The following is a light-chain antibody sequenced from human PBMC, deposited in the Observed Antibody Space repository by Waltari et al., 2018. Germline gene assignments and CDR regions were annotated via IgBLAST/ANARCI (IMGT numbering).Light chain of an antibody. CDR2: GAS. CDR3: QHYVRLPAT. V-gene: IGKV3-20*01. CDR1: QRVRGS. J-gene: IGKJ1*01. Sequence: EIVLTQSPGTLSLSPGERATLSCRASQRVRGSLAWYQQKAGQAPRLLIYGASSRATGIPDRFSGSGSGTDFSLTISRLEPEEFAGYYCQHYVRLPATFGQGTKVKIK.